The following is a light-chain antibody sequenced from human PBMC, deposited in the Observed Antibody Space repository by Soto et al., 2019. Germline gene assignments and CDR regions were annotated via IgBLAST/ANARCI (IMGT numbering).Light chain of an antibody. J-gene: IGKJ2*01. CDR3: QQSYSFPYS. CDR1: QSIARY. V-gene: IGKV1-39*01. Sequence: DIQMTQSPSSLSASVGDTVTITCRASQSIARYLNWYQQKPGKAPKLLIYAASNLQSGVPSRFRGSGSWTDSTSTLTIISLQPEDFATYYCQQSYSFPYSFGQGTKLEIE. CDR2: AAS.